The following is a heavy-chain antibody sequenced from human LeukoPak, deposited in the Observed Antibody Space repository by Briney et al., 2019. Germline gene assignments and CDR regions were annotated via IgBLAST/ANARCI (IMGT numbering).Heavy chain of an antibody. D-gene: IGHD2-21*01. CDR1: GGSVNNDNR. Sequence: SGTLSLTCAVSGGSVNNDNRWSWVRQSPGKGLEWFGEIHHTGKINYNPSLKSRVTISVDKSKNQFSLELTSVTAADTAVYYYARNGHYSLDYWGQGSLVTVSS. CDR2: IHHTGKI. CDR3: ARNGHYSLDY. V-gene: IGHV4-4*02. J-gene: IGHJ4*02.